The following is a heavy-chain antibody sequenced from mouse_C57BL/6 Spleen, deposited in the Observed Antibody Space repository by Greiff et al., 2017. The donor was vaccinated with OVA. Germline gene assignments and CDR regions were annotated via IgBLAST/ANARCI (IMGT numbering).Heavy chain of an antibody. D-gene: IGHD1-1*01. J-gene: IGHJ2*01. CDR2: IDPNSGGT. V-gene: IGHV1-72*01. Sequence: VQLQQSGAELVKPGASVKLSCKASGYTFTSYWMHWVKQRPGRGLEWIGRIDPNSGGTKYNETFKSKATLTVAKPSSTAFMQLSSLTSEDSAVYYCARKPAITTVVAYYLDYWGQGTTLTVSS. CDR1: GYTFTSYW. CDR3: ARKPAITTVVAYYLDY.